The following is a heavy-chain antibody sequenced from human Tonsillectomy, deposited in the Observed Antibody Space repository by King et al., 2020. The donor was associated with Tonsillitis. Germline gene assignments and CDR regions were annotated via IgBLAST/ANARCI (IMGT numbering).Heavy chain of an antibody. CDR3: AKVHISTWYWFDP. V-gene: IGHV3-30*02. J-gene: IGHJ5*02. Sequence: VQLVESGGGVVQPGGSLRLSCAASGFPFSNYGMHWVRQAPGKGLEWVAFIRDDGSYKYYGDSVKGRFTISRDNSKNTLYLQMNSLEAEDTAVYYCAKVHISTWYWFDPWGQGTLVTVSS. D-gene: IGHD3-3*02. CDR2: IRDDGSYK. CDR1: GFPFSNYG.